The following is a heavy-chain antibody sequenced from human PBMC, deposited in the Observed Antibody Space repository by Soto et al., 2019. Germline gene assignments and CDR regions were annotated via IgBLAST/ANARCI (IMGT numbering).Heavy chain of an antibody. V-gene: IGHV1-18*01. CDR2: ISGYNGNR. CDR3: AIEVEARGGEYDW. CDR1: GYTFTTYG. D-gene: IGHD3-16*01. Sequence: QVQLVQSGAEVKKPGASVKVPCKASGYTFTTYGISWMRQAPGQGLEWMGWISGYNGNRNYAQNLQGRVTVTTDTSKSTAYMELRNLRSDDTAVYDCAIEVEARGGEYDWWGQGTLVIVSS. J-gene: IGHJ4*02.